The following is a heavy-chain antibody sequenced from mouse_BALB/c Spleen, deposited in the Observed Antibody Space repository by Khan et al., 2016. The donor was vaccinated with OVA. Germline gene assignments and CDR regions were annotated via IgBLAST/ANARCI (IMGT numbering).Heavy chain of an antibody. J-gene: IGHJ2*01. Sequence: QVQLKQSGAELAKPGASVKMSCKASGYTFINYWILWVKQRPGQGLEWIGYINPSTGYTEYNQNFKDKATLTADKSSSTAYMQLSSLTSEDSAVYYCARRGRRWDFDYWGQGTTRTVSS. CDR1: GYTFINYW. D-gene: IGHD1-1*01. CDR2: INPSTGYT. V-gene: IGHV1-7*01. CDR3: ARRGRRWDFDY.